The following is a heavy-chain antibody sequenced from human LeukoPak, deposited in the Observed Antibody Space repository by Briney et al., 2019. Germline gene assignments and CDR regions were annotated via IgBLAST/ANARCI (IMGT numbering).Heavy chain of an antibody. CDR2: ISGDGGST. J-gene: IGHJ4*02. CDR3: AKDILSYGIQNY. V-gene: IGHV3-43*02. Sequence: GGSLRLSCAASGFTFDDYATHWVRQAPGKGLEWVSLISGDGGSTYYADSVKGRFTISRDNSKNSLHLQMNSLRTEDTALYYCAKDILSYGIQNYWGQGTLVTVSS. D-gene: IGHD3-10*01. CDR1: GFTFDDYA.